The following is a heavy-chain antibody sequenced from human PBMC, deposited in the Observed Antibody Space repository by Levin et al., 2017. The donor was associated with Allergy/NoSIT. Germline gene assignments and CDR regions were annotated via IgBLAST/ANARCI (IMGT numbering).Heavy chain of an antibody. CDR3: ARMFTGTWEWFDP. D-gene: IGHD1-7*01. V-gene: IGHV1-2*02. Sequence: ASVKVSCKASGYTFTGYYIHWVRQAPGQGLEWMGWINPDSGDTKCSQKFQDRVTMTRDTSISTAYMEVTRLRFEDTAIYFCARMFTGTWEWFDPWGQGTLVTVSS. CDR2: INPDSGDT. CDR1: GYTFTGYY. J-gene: IGHJ5*02.